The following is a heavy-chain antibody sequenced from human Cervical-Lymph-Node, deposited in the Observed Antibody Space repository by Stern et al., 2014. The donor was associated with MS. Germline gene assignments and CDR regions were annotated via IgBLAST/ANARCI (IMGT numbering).Heavy chain of an antibody. J-gene: IGHJ5*02. V-gene: IGHV1-69*06. Sequence: VHLVESGAEVKKPGSSVKVSCKASRDSFSHYALSWVRQAPGQGLEWMGGVIPALGTTSYTQKFQGRVTISADTSTNIAYMELRNLRLEDTAVYFCARDQGDYGSGSEDSWFDPWGQGTLVTVSS. D-gene: IGHD3-10*01. CDR3: ARDQGDYGSGSEDSWFDP. CDR2: VIPALGTT. CDR1: RDSFSHYA.